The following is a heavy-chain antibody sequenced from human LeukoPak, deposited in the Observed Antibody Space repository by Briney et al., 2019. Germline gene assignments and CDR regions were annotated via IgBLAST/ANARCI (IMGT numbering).Heavy chain of an antibody. J-gene: IGHJ4*02. V-gene: IGHV3-64*01. CDR1: GFTFSSFT. CDR3: ARATNNYGGNSDY. CDR2: ISSNGGST. D-gene: IGHD4-23*01. Sequence: PGGSLRLSCAASGFTFSSFTMQWVRQAPGQGLEYVSAISSNGGSTYYANSVKGRFTISRDNSKSSLYLQMGSLRADDMGVYYCARATNNYGGNSDYWGQGTLVTVSS.